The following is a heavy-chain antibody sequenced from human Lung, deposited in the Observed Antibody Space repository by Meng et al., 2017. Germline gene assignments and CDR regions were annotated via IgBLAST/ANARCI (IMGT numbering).Heavy chain of an antibody. V-gene: IGHV4-34*01. CDR3: ARGPTTMAHDFDY. D-gene: IGHD4-11*01. CDR2: INNSRST. CDR1: GGSFSDYY. Sequence: VHRQQWGAGLWKSSATLALTCVVSGGSFSDYYWSGIRQPPGQGLGWIGEINNSRSTNYTPSLESRATISVDTSQNNLSLKLSSVTAADSAVYYCARGPTTMAHDFDYWGQGTLVTVSS. J-gene: IGHJ4*02.